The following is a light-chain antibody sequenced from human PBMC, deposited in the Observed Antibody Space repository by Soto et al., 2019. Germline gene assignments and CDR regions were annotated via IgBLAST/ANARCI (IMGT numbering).Light chain of an antibody. CDR3: KQYGSALS. V-gene: IGKV3-20*01. J-gene: IGKJ4*01. CDR1: QSVTSRY. Sequence: EIVLTQSPGTLSLSPGERATLSCRASQSVTSRYIAWYQQKPGQAPRLLIYGASNRATGIPDRFSGSGSGTDFTLTISRLEPEDFAVYYCKQYGSALSFGGVTKVELK. CDR2: GAS.